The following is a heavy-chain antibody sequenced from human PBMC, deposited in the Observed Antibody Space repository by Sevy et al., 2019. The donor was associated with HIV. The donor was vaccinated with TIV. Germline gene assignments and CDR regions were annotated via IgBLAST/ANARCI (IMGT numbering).Heavy chain of an antibody. J-gene: IGHJ6*02. CDR3: AKDWGYSSSWTYYYSMDV. CDR1: GFTFSSYG. V-gene: IGHV3-30*18. Sequence: GGSLRLSCAASGFTFSSYGMHWVRQAPGKGLEWVAVISYDGSNKYYADSVKGRFTISRDNSKNTLYLQMNSLRAEDTAVYYCAKDWGYSSSWTYYYSMDVWGQGTTVTVSS. D-gene: IGHD6-13*01. CDR2: ISYDGSNK.